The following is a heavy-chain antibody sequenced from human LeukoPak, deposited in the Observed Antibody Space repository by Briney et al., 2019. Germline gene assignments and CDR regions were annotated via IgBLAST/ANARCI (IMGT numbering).Heavy chain of an antibody. CDR2: ISGSGGST. D-gene: IGHD2-2*01. Sequence: GGSLRLSCAASGFTFGSYAMSWVRQAPGKGLEWVSAISGSGGSTYYADSVKGRFTISRDNSKNTLYLQMNSLRAEDTAVYYCAKDPPPEYQLLTYFDYWGQGTLVTVSS. CDR1: GFTFGSYA. V-gene: IGHV3-23*01. CDR3: AKDPPPEYQLLTYFDY. J-gene: IGHJ4*02.